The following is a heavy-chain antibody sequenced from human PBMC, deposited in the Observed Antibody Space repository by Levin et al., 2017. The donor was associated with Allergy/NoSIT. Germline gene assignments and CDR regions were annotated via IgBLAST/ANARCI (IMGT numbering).Heavy chain of an antibody. D-gene: IGHD3-10*01. CDR1: GSSISSGYY. V-gene: IGHV4-38-2*02. Sequence: SGGSLRLSCTVSGSSISSGYYWGWIRQPPGKGLEWIGSIYHSGSTYYNPSLKSRVTISVDTSKNQFSLKLSSVTAADTAVYYCASVGFGELWGILDAFDIWGQGTMVTVSS. CDR3: ASVGFGELWGILDAFDI. J-gene: IGHJ3*02. CDR2: IYHSGST.